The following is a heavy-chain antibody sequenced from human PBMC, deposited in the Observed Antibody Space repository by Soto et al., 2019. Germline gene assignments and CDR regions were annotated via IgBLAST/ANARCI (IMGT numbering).Heavy chain of an antibody. CDR3: ARGGGVYYFDY. D-gene: IGHD2-8*02. CDR1: GGSISSYY. Sequence: SETLSLTCTVSGGSISSYYWSWTRQPPGKGLEWIGYIYYSGITDYNPSLKSRVTISVDTSKSQFSLKLSSVTAADTAVYYCARGGGVYYFDYWGQGTLVTVSS. J-gene: IGHJ4*02. CDR2: IYYSGIT. V-gene: IGHV4-59*01.